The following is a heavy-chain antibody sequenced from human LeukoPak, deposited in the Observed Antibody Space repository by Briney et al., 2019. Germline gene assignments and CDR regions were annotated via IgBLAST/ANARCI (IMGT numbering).Heavy chain of an antibody. D-gene: IGHD6-13*01. Sequence: PSETLSLTCTVSGGSISSGSYYWSWIRQPAGKGLEWIGRIYTSGGTNYNPSLKSRVTISVDTSKNQFSLKLSSVTAADTAVYYCARAGYSSSYDRRYYYYMDVWGKGTTVTVSS. J-gene: IGHJ6*03. CDR2: IYTSGGT. CDR3: ARAGYSSSYDRRYYYYMDV. CDR1: GGSISSGSYY. V-gene: IGHV4-61*02.